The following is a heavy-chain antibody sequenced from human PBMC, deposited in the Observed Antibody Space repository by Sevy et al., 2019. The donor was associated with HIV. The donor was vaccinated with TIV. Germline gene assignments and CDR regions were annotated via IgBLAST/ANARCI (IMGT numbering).Heavy chain of an antibody. V-gene: IGHV1-69*13. CDR3: ARVRYYYDSSGYSTIGYYYYGMDV. J-gene: IGHJ6*02. CDR2: IIPIFGTA. CDR1: GGTFSSYA. Sequence: ASVKVSCKASGGTFSSYAISWVRQAPGQGLEWMGGIIPIFGTANDAQKFQGRVTITADESTITAYMELSSLRSKDTAVYYCARVRYYYDSSGYSTIGYYYYGMDVWGQGTTVTVSS. D-gene: IGHD3-22*01.